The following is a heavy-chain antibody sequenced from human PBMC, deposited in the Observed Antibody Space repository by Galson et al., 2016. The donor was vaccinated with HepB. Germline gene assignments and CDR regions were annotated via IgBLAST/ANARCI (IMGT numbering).Heavy chain of an antibody. V-gene: IGHV3-9*01. CDR1: GFTFDDYA. D-gene: IGHD6-19*01. CDR2: ISWNSGSI. CDR3: AKDRGEQWSQRGYYFDY. Sequence: SLRLSCAASGFTFDDYAMHWVRQAPGKGLEWVSGISWNSGSIGYADSVKGRFTISRDNAKNSLYLQMNSLRAEDTALYYCAKDRGEQWSQRGYYFDYWGQGTLVTVSS. J-gene: IGHJ4*02.